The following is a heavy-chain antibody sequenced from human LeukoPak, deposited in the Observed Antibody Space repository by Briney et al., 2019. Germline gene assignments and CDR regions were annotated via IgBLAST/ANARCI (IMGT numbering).Heavy chain of an antibody. CDR1: GGSISSGSYY. D-gene: IGHD6-13*01. J-gene: IGHJ4*02. CDR3: ARDMGAAAGS. V-gene: IGHV4-61*02. Sequence: SETLSLTCTVSGGSISSGSYYWSWIRQPAGKGLEWIGRIYTSGSTNYYPSLKSRVTISVDTSKNQFSLKLSPVTAADTAVYYCARDMGAAAGSWGQGTLVTVSS. CDR2: IYTSGST.